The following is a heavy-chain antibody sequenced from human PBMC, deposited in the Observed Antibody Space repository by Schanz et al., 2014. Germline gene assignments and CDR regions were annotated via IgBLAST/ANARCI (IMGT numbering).Heavy chain of an antibody. V-gene: IGHV3-30*03. D-gene: IGHD6-13*01. J-gene: IGHJ5*02. CDR3: ARDMTIAPA. CDR2: ISSDGTNK. CDR1: GFPFRSYV. Sequence: QLQLVESGGCVVQPWRSLRLSCAASGFPFRSYVMHWVRQAPGKGLNWVAVISSDGTNKYYADSVKGRFTISRDNSKNTLYLQMDTLRVEDTAMFYCARDMTIAPAWGQGTLVTVSS.